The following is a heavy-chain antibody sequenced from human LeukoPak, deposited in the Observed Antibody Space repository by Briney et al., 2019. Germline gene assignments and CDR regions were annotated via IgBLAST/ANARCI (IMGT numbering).Heavy chain of an antibody. Sequence: GGSLRLSCAASGFTFSTYTMHWVRQAPGKGLEWVAVISYDGSNKYYADSVKGRFTISRDNSKNTLYLRMNSLRAEDTAVYYCARGVPAAMRGASDYWGQGTLVTVSS. J-gene: IGHJ4*02. CDR3: ARGVPAAMRGASDY. V-gene: IGHV3-30*01. CDR2: ISYDGSNK. D-gene: IGHD2-2*01. CDR1: GFTFSTYT.